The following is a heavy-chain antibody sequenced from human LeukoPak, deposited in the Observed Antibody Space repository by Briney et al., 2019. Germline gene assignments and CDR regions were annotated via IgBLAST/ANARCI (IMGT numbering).Heavy chain of an antibody. CDR2: IYSGGST. Sequence: PGGSLRLSCAASGFTVSSNYMSWVRQAPGKGLEWVSVIYSGGSTYYADSVKGRFTISRDNSKNTLYLQMNSLRAEDTAVYYCARGSYGSGSYYNAYWGQGTLVTVSS. J-gene: IGHJ4*02. CDR1: GFTVSSNY. CDR3: ARGSYGSGSYYNAY. D-gene: IGHD3-10*01. V-gene: IGHV3-66*01.